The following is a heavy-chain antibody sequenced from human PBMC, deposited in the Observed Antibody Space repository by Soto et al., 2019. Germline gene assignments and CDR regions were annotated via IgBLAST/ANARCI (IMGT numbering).Heavy chain of an antibody. V-gene: IGHV3-7*01. J-gene: IGHJ4*01. Sequence: GGSLRLSCAASGFTFSSFWMDWVRQAPGKGLEWVANINPDGSEKHYVDSVKGRFTISRDNAKNSLYLQMSSLTAEDSALYYCSRSLDYWGHGTRVTVSS. CDR1: GFTFSSFW. CDR2: INPDGSEK. CDR3: SRSLDY.